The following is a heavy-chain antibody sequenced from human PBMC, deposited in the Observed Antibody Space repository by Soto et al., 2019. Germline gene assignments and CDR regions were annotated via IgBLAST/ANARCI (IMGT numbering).Heavy chain of an antibody. D-gene: IGHD3-16*01. J-gene: IGHJ6*02. CDR1: GVSTGTNY. CDR3: ATALGGGIMDV. Sequence: SETLSLTCNISGVSTGTNYCTWVRQSPGRGLEWIASTFYTGSTTYNPALKSRVSISVDTPKKFYSLKLTSVTAADTAIYYCATALGGGIMDVWGRGTTVTVSS. V-gene: IGHV4-59*01. CDR2: TFYTGST.